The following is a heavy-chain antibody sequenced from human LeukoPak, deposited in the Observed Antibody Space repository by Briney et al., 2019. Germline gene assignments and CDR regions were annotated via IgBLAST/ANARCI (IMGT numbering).Heavy chain of an antibody. Sequence: PGGSLRLSCAASGFTFSSYGMHWVRQAPGKGLEWVAFIWYDGSNKYYADSVKGRFTISRDNSKNTLYLQMNSLRAEDTAVYYCAKDTALGGSGTDYWGQGTLVTVSS. CDR3: AKDTALGGSGTDY. CDR1: GFTFSSYG. V-gene: IGHV3-30*02. CDR2: IWYDGSNK. D-gene: IGHD3-10*01. J-gene: IGHJ4*02.